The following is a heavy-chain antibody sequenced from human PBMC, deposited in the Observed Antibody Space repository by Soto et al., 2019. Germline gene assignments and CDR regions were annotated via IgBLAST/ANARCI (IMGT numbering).Heavy chain of an antibody. Sequence: EVQLVESGGGLVQPGGSLRLSCVASGFTFSSDWMHWVRQGAGKGLVWVSRINTDGSVTNYADSVKGRFTISRDNAKNTVYLQMNSLRVEDTAVYYCARGPRGVYGNDYWGQGALVTVSS. V-gene: IGHV3-74*01. J-gene: IGHJ4*02. CDR1: GFTFSSDW. CDR2: INTDGSVT. D-gene: IGHD2-8*02. CDR3: ARGPRGVYGNDY.